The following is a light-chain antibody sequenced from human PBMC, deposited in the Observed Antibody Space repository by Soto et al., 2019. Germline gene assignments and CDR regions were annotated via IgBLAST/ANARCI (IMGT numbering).Light chain of an antibody. CDR1: QSISSW. J-gene: IGKJ1*01. V-gene: IGKV1-5*01. CDR2: DAY. CDR3: EQYNSDWWR. Sequence: ETHLTRSPYTLSAAVGGRRIITNRDSQSISSWLAWYQQKPGKAPKLLIYDAYSLESGVPSRFSGSGSGTEFPLTISSLQPEDLATYYCEQYNSDWWRFGQGTKVDIK.